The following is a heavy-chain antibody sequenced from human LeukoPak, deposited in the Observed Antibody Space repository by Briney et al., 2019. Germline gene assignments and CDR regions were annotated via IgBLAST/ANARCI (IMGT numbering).Heavy chain of an antibody. J-gene: IGHJ4*02. CDR2: ISGTGGST. V-gene: IGHV3-23*01. CDR1: RFTFSSYA. Sequence: PGGSLRLSCAASRFTFSSYAMNWVRRAPGKGLEWVSGISGTGGSTYYADSVKGRFTISRDNSKNTLYLQMNSLRAEDTAVYYCAKGRITVTYLGPDYWGQGTLVTVSS. CDR3: AKGRITVTYLGPDY. D-gene: IGHD4-17*01.